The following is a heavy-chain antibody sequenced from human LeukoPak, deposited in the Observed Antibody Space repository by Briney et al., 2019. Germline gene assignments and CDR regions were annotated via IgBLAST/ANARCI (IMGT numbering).Heavy chain of an antibody. CDR3: ATFEYSSSWYGNYYYYYMDV. CDR1: GGSISSGSYN. Sequence: KPSQTLSLTCTVSGGSISSGSYNWSWIRQPAGKGLEWIGRIYTSGSTNYNPALKSRVTISVDTSKNQFSLKLSSVTAADTAVYYCATFEYSSSWYGNYYYYYMDVWGKGTTVTVSS. V-gene: IGHV4-61*02. D-gene: IGHD6-13*01. CDR2: IYTSGST. J-gene: IGHJ6*03.